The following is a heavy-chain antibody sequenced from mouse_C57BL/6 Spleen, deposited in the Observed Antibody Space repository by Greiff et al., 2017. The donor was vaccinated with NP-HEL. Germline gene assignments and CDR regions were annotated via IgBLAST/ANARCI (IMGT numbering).Heavy chain of an antibody. Sequence: EVQLVESGPGLVKPSQSLSLTCSVTGYSITSGYYWNWIRQFPGNKLEWMGYISYDGSNNYNPSLKNRISITRDTSKNQFFLKLNSVTTEDTATYYCARGAGTWYFDVWGTGTTVTVSS. D-gene: IGHD4-1*01. CDR3: ARGAGTWYFDV. J-gene: IGHJ1*03. CDR2: ISYDGSN. CDR1: GYSITSGYY. V-gene: IGHV3-6*01.